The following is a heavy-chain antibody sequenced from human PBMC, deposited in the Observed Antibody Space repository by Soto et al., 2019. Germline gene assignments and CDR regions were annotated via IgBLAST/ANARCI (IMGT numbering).Heavy chain of an antibody. CDR1: GFTFSSYG. CDR2: IWYDGSNK. D-gene: IGHD2-15*01. J-gene: IGHJ3*02. CDR3: ARPYCSGGSCYFLHAFDI. Sequence: QVQLVESGGGVVQPGRSLRLSCAASGFTFSSYGMHWVRQAPGKGLEWVAVIWYDGSNKYYADSVKGRFTISRDNSKNTLYLQMNSLRAEDTAVYYGARPYCSGGSCYFLHAFDIWGQGTMVTVSS. V-gene: IGHV3-33*01.